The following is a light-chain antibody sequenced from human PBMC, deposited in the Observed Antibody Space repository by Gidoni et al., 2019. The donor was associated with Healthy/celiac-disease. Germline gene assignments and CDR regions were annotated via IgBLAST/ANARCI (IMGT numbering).Light chain of an antibody. V-gene: IGKV3-20*01. CDR1: QSVSSSY. J-gene: IGKJ1*01. CDR3: QQYGSSLWT. Sequence: EIVLTQSPGPLSLSPGERATLSCRASQSVSSSYLAWYQQKPGQAPRLLIDGASSRATGIPDRFSGSGFGTDFTLTISRLGPEDFAVYYCQQYGSSLWTFGQGTKVEIK. CDR2: GAS.